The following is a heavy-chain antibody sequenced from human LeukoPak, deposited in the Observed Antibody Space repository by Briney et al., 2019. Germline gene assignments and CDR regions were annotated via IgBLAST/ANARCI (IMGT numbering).Heavy chain of an antibody. CDR1: GGSISSSSYY. V-gene: IGHV4-39*07. D-gene: IGHD3-10*01. Sequence: PSETLSLTCSVSGGSISSSSYYWGWIRQPPGKGLEWIGRIYTSGSTNYNPSLKSRVTISVDTSKNQFSLKLSSVTAADTAVYYCASSTVYGSSLGNWFDPWGQGTLVTVSS. CDR2: IYTSGST. J-gene: IGHJ5*02. CDR3: ASSTVYGSSLGNWFDP.